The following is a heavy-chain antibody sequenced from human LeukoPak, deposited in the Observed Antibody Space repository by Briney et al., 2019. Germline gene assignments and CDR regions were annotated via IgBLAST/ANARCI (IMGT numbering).Heavy chain of an antibody. CDR2: IRYDGSDK. J-gene: IGHJ4*02. CDR1: GFTFSTYG. D-gene: IGHD6-19*01. CDR3: VKDYRSGSYMGHFDY. Sequence: GGSLRLSCAASGFTFSTYGMHWVRQAPGKGLEWVAFIRYDGSDKYYLDSVKGRFTISRDNSKNTLYLQMNSLRAEDSAVYHCVKDYRSGSYMGHFDYWGQGTLVTVSS. V-gene: IGHV3-30*02.